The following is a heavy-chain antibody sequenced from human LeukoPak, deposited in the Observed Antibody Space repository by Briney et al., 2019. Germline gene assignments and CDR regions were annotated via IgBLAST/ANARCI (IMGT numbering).Heavy chain of an antibody. V-gene: IGHV1-18*04. CDR2: ISAYNGNT. CDR3: ARDERAGSGSYKYYYYGMDV. D-gene: IGHD3-10*01. Sequence: ASVKVSCKASGYTFTSYGISWVRQAPGQGLEWMGWISAYNGNTNYAQKLQGRVTMTTDTSTITAYMELRSLRSDDTAVYYCARDERAGSGSYKYYYYGMDVWGKGTTVTVSS. CDR1: GYTFTSYG. J-gene: IGHJ6*04.